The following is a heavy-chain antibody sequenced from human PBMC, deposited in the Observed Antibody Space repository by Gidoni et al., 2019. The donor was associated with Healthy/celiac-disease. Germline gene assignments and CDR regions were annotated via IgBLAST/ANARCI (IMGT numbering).Heavy chain of an antibody. CDR1: GFTFSSYG. V-gene: IGHV3-30*18. J-gene: IGHJ4*02. CDR3: AKEEGAQLDPDYGDAKGPFDY. CDR2: ISYDGSNK. Sequence: QVQLVESGGGVVQPGRSLRLYCAASGFTFSSYGMHWVRQAPGKGLEWVAVISYDGSNKYYADSVKGRFTISRDNSKNTLYLQMNSLRAEDTAVYYCAKEEGAQLDPDYGDAKGPFDYWGQGTLVTVSS. D-gene: IGHD4-17*01.